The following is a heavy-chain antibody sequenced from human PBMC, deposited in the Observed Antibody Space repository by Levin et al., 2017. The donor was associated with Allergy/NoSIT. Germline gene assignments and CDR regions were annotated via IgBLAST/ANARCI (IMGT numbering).Heavy chain of an antibody. Sequence: GGSLRLSCAGSGFTFSTYWMAWVRQAPGKGLEWVANIKEDGSEEYYVDSVKGRFTISRDNAKTSLYLQMNSLRAEDTAVYYCARDSGYYYGYAQYWGQGTLVTVSS. J-gene: IGHJ4*02. CDR1: GFTFSTYW. CDR2: IKEDGSEE. D-gene: IGHD5-18*01. V-gene: IGHV3-7*01. CDR3: ARDSGYYYGYAQY.